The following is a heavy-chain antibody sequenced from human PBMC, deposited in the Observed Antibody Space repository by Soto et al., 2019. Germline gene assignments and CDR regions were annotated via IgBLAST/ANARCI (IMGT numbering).Heavy chain of an antibody. CDR1: GFTVSSNY. CDR3: ARDRVDTIFGVVIEYYGMDV. V-gene: IGHV3-53*01. Sequence: GGSLRLSCAASGFTVSSNYMSWVRQAPGKGLEWVSVIYSGGSTYYADSVKGRFTISRDNSKNTLYLQMNSLRAEDTAVYYCARDRVDTIFGVVIEYYGMDVWGQGTTVTVS. CDR2: IYSGGST. J-gene: IGHJ6*02. D-gene: IGHD3-3*01.